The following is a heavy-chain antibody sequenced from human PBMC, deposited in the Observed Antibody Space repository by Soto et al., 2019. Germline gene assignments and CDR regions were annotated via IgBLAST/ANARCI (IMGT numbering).Heavy chain of an antibody. D-gene: IGHD3-10*01. V-gene: IGHV2-26*01. CDR1: GFSLSNARMG. CDR2: IFSNDEK. Sequence: QVTLKESGPVLVKPTETLTLTCTVSGFSLSNARMGVSWIRQPPGKALEWLAHIFSNDEKSYSTSLKSRLTISKDTSKSQVGLTMTSMDPVDTATYYCARMVSGDYGRYFALWGRGTLVTVAS. CDR3: ARMVSGDYGRYFAL. J-gene: IGHJ2*01.